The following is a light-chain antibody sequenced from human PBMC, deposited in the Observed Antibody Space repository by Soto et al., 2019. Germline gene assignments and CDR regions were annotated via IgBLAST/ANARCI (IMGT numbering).Light chain of an antibody. CDR1: QSLLHSNGYNY. V-gene: IGKV2-28*01. J-gene: IGKJ2*01. CDR2: LAS. CDR3: MQAPQNPPYT. Sequence: DIVMTQSPLSLPVTPGEPASISCRSSQSLLHSNGYNYLDWYLQKPGQSPQLLIYLASIRASGVPDRFSGSGSGTDFTLKISRVEAEYVGVYYCMQAPQNPPYTFGQGTKVEIK.